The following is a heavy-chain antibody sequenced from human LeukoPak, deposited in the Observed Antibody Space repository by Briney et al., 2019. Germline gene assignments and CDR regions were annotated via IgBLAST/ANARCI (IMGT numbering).Heavy chain of an antibody. Sequence: GGSLRLSCAASGFAFSSYEMNWVRQAPGKGLEWVSYISSSGSTIYYADSVKGRFTISRDNAKNSLYLQMNSLRAEDTAVYYCARVGLWSTVVSMNYYYYMDVWGKGTTVTISS. D-gene: IGHD4-23*01. V-gene: IGHV3-48*03. CDR1: GFAFSSYE. CDR2: ISSSGSTI. CDR3: ARVGLWSTVVSMNYYYYMDV. J-gene: IGHJ6*03.